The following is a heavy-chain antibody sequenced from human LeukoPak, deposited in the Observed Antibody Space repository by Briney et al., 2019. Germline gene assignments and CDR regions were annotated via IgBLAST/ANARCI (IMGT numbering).Heavy chain of an antibody. CDR1: GYTFTDYY. Sequence: GASVKVSCKASGYTFTDYYMHWVRQAPGQGLEWMGWINPNSGGTNYAQKFQGRVTMTRDTSISTAYMELSRLRSDDTAVYYCARGNTAMARRGYHYYYMDVWGKGTTVTISS. J-gene: IGHJ6*03. V-gene: IGHV1-2*02. CDR2: INPNSGGT. CDR3: ARGNTAMARRGYHYYYMDV. D-gene: IGHD5-18*01.